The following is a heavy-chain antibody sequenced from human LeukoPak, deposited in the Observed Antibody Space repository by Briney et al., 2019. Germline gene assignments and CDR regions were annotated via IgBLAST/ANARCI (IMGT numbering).Heavy chain of an antibody. CDR3: AKETTSGSYSHDAFDI. Sequence: GGSLRLSCAASGFTFSSYGMHWVRQAPGKGLEWVAFIRYDGSNKYYADSVKGRFTISRDNSKNTLYLQMNSLRAEDTAVYYCAKETTSGSYSHDAFDIWGQGTMVTVSS. J-gene: IGHJ3*02. CDR1: GFTFSSYG. V-gene: IGHV3-30*02. CDR2: IRYDGSNK. D-gene: IGHD3-10*01.